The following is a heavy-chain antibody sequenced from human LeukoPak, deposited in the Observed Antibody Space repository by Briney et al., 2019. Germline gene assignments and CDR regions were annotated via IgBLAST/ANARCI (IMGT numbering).Heavy chain of an antibody. D-gene: IGHD2-2*01. CDR1: GDSVSTNSAA. Sequence: SQTLSLTCAISGDSVSTNSAAWNFSRQSPSRGLKWLGRTYYRSKWYNDYGVSVKSRITINPDTSKNQFSLQLNSVTAEDTAVYYCARGGIGYCTSTSCSFDSWGQGTLVTVSS. J-gene: IGHJ4*02. CDR2: TYYRSKWYN. V-gene: IGHV6-1*01. CDR3: ARGGIGYCTSTSCSFDS.